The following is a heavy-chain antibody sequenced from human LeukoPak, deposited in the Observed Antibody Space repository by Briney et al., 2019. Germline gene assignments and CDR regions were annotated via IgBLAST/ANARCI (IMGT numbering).Heavy chain of an antibody. Sequence: PGGSLRLSCVASGFTFSSYGMHWVRQAPGKGLEWVSVIYSGGSTYYADSVKGRFTISRDNSKNTLYLQMNSLRAEDTAVYYCARGSDYWGQGTLVTVSS. CDR3: ARGSDY. CDR1: GFTFSSYG. CDR2: IYSGGST. J-gene: IGHJ4*02. V-gene: IGHV3-53*01.